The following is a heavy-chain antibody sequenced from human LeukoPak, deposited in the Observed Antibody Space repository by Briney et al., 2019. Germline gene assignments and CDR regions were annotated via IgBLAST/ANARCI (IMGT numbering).Heavy chain of an antibody. Sequence: PGGSLRLSCAASGFTFSSYGMHWVRQAPGKGLEWVAVISYDGSNKYYADSVKGRFTISRDNSKNTLYLQMNSLRAEDTAVYYCAKIMADQYSSGWYDRYYYGMDVWGQGTTVTVSS. D-gene: IGHD6-19*01. V-gene: IGHV3-30*18. CDR1: GFTFSSYG. CDR3: AKIMADQYSSGWYDRYYYGMDV. CDR2: ISYDGSNK. J-gene: IGHJ6*02.